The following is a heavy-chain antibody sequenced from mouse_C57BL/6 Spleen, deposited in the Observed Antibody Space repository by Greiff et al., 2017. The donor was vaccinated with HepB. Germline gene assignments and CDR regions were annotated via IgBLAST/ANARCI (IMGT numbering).Heavy chain of an antibody. CDR3: ERGDNYRQSPYAMDY. CDR2: INPNNGGT. J-gene: IGHJ4*01. D-gene: IGHD6-1*02. Sequence: EVQLQQSGPELVKPGASVKMSCKASGYTFTDYNMHWVKQSHGKSLEWIGYINPNNGGTSSNQKFKGMATLTVNKSSSTAYMELRSLTSEGSAVYYCERGDNYRQSPYAMDYWGQGTSVTVSS. V-gene: IGHV1-22*01. CDR1: GYTFTDYN.